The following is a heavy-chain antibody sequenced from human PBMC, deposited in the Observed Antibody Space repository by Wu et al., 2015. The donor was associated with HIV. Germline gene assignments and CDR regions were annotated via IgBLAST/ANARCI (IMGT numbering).Heavy chain of an antibody. D-gene: IGHD1-14*01. J-gene: IGHJ6*02. Sequence: QVQLVQSGAEVKKDGASVKVSCKASGYIFANSGINWVRQAPGQGLEWMGRISVYNGHTNYAQKFQGRVTVTADIYTSTVYMIVKSLTSDDTAIYYCARDFPSEPYIMDVWGQGTTVTVSS. CDR1: GYIFANSG. CDR2: ISVYNGHT. CDR3: ARDFPSEPYIMDV. V-gene: IGHV1-18*01.